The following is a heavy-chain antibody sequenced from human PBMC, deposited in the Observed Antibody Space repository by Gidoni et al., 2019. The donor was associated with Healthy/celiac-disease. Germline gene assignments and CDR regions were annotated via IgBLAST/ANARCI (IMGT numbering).Heavy chain of an antibody. CDR1: GFTFSSYS. Sequence: EVQLVESGGGLVKPGGSLRLSCAASGFTFSSYSMNWVRQAPGNGREWVSSISSSSSYIYYADSVKGRFTISRDNAKNSLYLQMNSLRAEDTAVYYCARGPFGYSSGWYVDYWGQGTLVTVSS. J-gene: IGHJ4*02. V-gene: IGHV3-21*01. D-gene: IGHD6-19*01. CDR3: ARGPFGYSSGWYVDY. CDR2: ISSSSSYI.